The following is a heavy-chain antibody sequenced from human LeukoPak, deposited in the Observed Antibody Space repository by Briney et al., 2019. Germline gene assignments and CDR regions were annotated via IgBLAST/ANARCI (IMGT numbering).Heavy chain of an antibody. V-gene: IGHV1-8*01. CDR3: ARAYTGYYYDSSGYYYPSYSRYYYYYYGMGV. D-gene: IGHD3-22*01. J-gene: IGHJ6*02. CDR1: GYTFTSYD. CDR2: MNPNSGNT. Sequence: GASVKVSCKASGYTFTSYDINWVRQATGQGLEWMGWMNPNSGNTGYAQKFQGRVTMTRNTSISTAYMELSSLRSEDTAVYYCARAYTGYYYDSSGYYYPSYSRYYYYYYGMGVWGQGTTVTVSS.